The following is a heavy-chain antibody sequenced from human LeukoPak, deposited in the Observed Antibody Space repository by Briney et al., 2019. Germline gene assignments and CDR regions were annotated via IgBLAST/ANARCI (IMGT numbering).Heavy chain of an antibody. D-gene: IGHD5-24*01. CDR1: GGTFSSYA. CDR2: IIPILGIA. Sequence: GASVKVSCKASGGTFSSYAISWVRQAPGQGLEWLGRIIPILGIANYAQKFQGRVTITADKSTSTAYMELSSLRSEDTAVYYCARDVKKREGGDAFDIWGQGTMVTVSS. V-gene: IGHV1-69*04. J-gene: IGHJ3*02. CDR3: ARDVKKREGGDAFDI.